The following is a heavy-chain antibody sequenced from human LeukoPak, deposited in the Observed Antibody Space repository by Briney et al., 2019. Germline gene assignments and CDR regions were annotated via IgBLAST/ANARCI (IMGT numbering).Heavy chain of an antibody. J-gene: IGHJ4*02. CDR3: ATVGATYYFDY. V-gene: IGHV3-30*02. Sequence: GGSLRLFCAASGFTFRIYGMHWVRQAPGKGLEWVAFIWNDGNIKYYAESLKGRFTISRDNSKEMLFLQMNSLRVEDTAVYYCATVGATYYFDYWGQGTLVTVSS. CDR1: GFTFRIYG. CDR2: IWNDGNIK. D-gene: IGHD1-26*01.